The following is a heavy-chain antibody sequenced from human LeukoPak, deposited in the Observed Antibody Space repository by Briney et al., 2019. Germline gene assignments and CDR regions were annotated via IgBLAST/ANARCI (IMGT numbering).Heavy chain of an antibody. J-gene: IGHJ4*02. CDR1: GFTLSTYW. V-gene: IGHV3-74*01. D-gene: IGHD5/OR15-5a*01. CDR3: ARVSVCPRCHFDY. CDR2: INSDGSAT. Sequence: GGSLRLSCVASGFTLSTYWMHWVRHAPGKGLVWVSRINSDGSATSYADSVMVRFTISRDNAKNTLYLQMNSLRGDDTAAYYCARVSVCPRCHFDYWGQGTLVTVPS.